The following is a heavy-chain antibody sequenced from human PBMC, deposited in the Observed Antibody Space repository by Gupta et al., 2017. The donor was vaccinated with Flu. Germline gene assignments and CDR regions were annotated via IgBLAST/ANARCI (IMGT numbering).Heavy chain of an antibody. CDR3: IRDWNTAMFD. J-gene: IGHJ4*02. CDR2: IKNKASGYTT. Sequence: EVQLVESGGGLVQPGGSLRLSCAASGFTFSDPSMDWVRQTPGKGLEWVARIKNKASGYTTQNAASVKGRFIISRDDSKNSLSLQMNSLNTEDTAIYYCIRDWNTAMFDWGQGALVTVSS. D-gene: IGHD5-18*01. V-gene: IGHV3-72*01. CDR1: GFTFSDPS.